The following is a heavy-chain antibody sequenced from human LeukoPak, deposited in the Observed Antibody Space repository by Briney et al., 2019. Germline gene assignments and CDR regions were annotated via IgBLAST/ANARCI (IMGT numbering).Heavy chain of an antibody. Sequence: HPGGSLRLSCGVSGLTLNAWGIHWVRQAPGKGLEWVAFIRYDGSNKYYADSVKGRFTISRDNSKNTLYLQMNSLRAEDTAVYYCAKDVLKYSSSSSLFDYWGQGTLVTVSS. D-gene: IGHD6-6*01. V-gene: IGHV3-30*02. J-gene: IGHJ4*02. CDR2: IRYDGSNK. CDR3: AKDVLKYSSSSSLFDY. CDR1: GLTLNAWG.